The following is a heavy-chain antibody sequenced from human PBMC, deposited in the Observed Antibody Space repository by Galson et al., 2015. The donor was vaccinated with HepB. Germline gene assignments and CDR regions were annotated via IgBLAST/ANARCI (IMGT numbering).Heavy chain of an antibody. J-gene: IGHJ6*02. CDR2: IYSGGST. Sequence: CAASGFTVSSNYMSWVRQAPGKGLEWVSVIYSGGSTYYADSVKGRFTISRHNSKNTLYLQMNSLRAEDTAVYYCARDLVDTAMDPGDYYYGMDVWGQGTTVTVSS. V-gene: IGHV3-53*04. CDR1: GFTVSSNY. D-gene: IGHD5-18*01. CDR3: ARDLVDTAMDPGDYYYGMDV.